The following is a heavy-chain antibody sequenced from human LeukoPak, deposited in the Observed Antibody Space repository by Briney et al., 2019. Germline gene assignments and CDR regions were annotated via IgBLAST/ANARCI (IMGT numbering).Heavy chain of an antibody. Sequence: GGSLRLSCAASGFTFSSYAMHWVRQAPGKGLEWVAVISYDGSNKYYADSVKGRFTISRDNAKNSLYLQMNSLRAEDTAVYYCAVKAYGDYSFDYWGQGTLVTVSS. CDR2: ISYDGSNK. CDR3: AVKAYGDYSFDY. D-gene: IGHD4-17*01. V-gene: IGHV3-30-3*01. CDR1: GFTFSSYA. J-gene: IGHJ4*02.